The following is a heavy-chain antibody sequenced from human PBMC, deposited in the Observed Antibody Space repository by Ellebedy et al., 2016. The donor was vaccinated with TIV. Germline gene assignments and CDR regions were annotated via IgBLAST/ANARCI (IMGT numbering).Heavy chain of an antibody. CDR3: ARERYGSGSGGRWFDP. J-gene: IGHJ5*02. CDR2: INPNSGGT. V-gene: IGHV1-2*02. CDR1: GYTFTGYY. D-gene: IGHD3-10*01. Sequence: ASVKVSXXASGYTFTGYYMHWVRQAPGQGLEWMGWINPNSGGTNYAQKFQGRVTMTRDTSISTAYMELSRLRSDDTAVYYCARERYGSGSGGRWFDPWGQGTLVTVSS.